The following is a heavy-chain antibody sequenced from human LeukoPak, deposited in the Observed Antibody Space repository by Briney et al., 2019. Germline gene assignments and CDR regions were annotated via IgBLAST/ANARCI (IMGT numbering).Heavy chain of an antibody. V-gene: IGHV4-4*07. Sequence: SETLSLTCTVSGGSISSYYWSWIRQPAGKGLEWIGRIYTSGSTNYNPSLKSRVTMSVDTSKNQFSLKLSSVTAADTAVYYCARTGSDCEVRDYYYGMDVWGQGTTVTVSS. J-gene: IGHJ6*02. CDR2: IYTSGST. D-gene: IGHD2-21*02. CDR3: ARTGSDCEVRDYYYGMDV. CDR1: GGSISSYY.